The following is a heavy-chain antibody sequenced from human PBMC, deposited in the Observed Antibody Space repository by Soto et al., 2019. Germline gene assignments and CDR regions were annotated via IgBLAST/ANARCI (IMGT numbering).Heavy chain of an antibody. D-gene: IGHD3-22*01. CDR1: GGSISTSTSS. J-gene: IGHJ3*02. Sequence: SETLSLTCSVSGGSISTSTSSWGWIRQPPGKGLEWIGSISYSGNTYYNPSLKSRLTMSVDTSKNQFSLKLRSVTAADTAVYYCAREPNYYDSGGSYYHGFDIWGQGTMVTVS. CDR2: ISYSGNT. V-gene: IGHV4-39*02. CDR3: AREPNYYDSGGSYYHGFDI.